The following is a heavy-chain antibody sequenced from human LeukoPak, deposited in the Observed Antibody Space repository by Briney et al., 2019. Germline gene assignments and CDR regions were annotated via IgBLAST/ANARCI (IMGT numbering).Heavy chain of an antibody. CDR3: ARVKNGYSLYYYYMDV. Sequence: GGSLRLSCAASGFTFSSYSMNWVRQAPGKGLEWVSSISSSSSYIYYADSVKGRFTISRDNAKNSLYLQMNGLRAEDTAVYYCARVKNGYSLYYYYMDVWGKGTTVTVSS. D-gene: IGHD5-18*01. V-gene: IGHV3-21*01. J-gene: IGHJ6*03. CDR1: GFTFSSYS. CDR2: ISSSSSYI.